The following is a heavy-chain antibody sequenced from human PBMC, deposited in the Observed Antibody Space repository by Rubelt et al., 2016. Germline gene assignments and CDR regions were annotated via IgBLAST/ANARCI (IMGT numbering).Heavy chain of an antibody. CDR2: IYYSGST. D-gene: IGHD2-21*02. V-gene: IGHV4-39*07. Sequence: QLQLQESGPGLVKPSETLSLTCTVSGGSISSSSYYWGWIRQPPGKGLEWIGSIYYSGSTYYNPSLKSRVTISVDTSKNTFSRKLGVVTAADTAVYYCARGVVTYCGGDCYSNWFDPWGQGTLVTVSS. CDR3: ARGVVTYCGGDCYSNWFDP. CDR1: GGSISSSSYY. J-gene: IGHJ5*02.